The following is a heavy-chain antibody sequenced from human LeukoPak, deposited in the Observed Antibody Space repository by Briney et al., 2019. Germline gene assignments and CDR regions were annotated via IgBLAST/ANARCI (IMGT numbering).Heavy chain of an antibody. CDR3: ARDKFRVPFCSSTSCYTDIQVFDAFDI. CDR2: ISSSSSTI. V-gene: IGHV3-48*01. D-gene: IGHD2-2*02. CDR1: GFTFSSYS. Sequence: GGSLRLSCAASGFTFSSYSMNWVRQAPGKGLEWVSYISSSSSTIYYADSVKGRFTISRDNAKNSLYLQMNSLRAEDTAVYYCARDKFRVPFCSSTSCYTDIQVFDAFDIWGQGTMVTVSS. J-gene: IGHJ3*02.